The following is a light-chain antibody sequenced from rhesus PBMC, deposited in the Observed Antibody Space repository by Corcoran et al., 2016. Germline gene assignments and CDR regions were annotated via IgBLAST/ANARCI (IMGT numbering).Light chain of an antibody. J-gene: IGKJ1*01. Sequence: EIVLTQSPATLSLSPGERATLSCRASQSVSSSLAWYQQTPEQAPRLLIYGASSRATGIPDRFSGSGSGTDFTLTISSLEPEDFAVYYCQQYSNWPRTFGQGTKVEIK. CDR2: GAS. CDR3: QQYSNWPRT. V-gene: IGKV3-42*03. CDR1: QSVSSS.